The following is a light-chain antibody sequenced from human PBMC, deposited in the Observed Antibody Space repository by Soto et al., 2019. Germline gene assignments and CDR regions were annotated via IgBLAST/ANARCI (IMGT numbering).Light chain of an antibody. V-gene: IGKV3-20*01. J-gene: IGKJ1*01. CDR1: QSISSRY. CDR2: GAS. CDR3: LPYGSSPT. Sequence: VLPKSTANLSSFPGERAKISCRASQSISSRYLVWYQQKPGQAPRLLIYGASNRATGVPDRFSGSGSGTDFTLTISRLEPEDFAVYYCLPYGSSPTFAQGTKVDIK.